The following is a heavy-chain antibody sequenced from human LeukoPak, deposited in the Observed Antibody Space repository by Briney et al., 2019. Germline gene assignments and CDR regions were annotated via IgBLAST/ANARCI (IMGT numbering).Heavy chain of an antibody. CDR1: GFTVSRNY. D-gene: IGHD3-9*01. J-gene: IGHJ3*01. CDR2: IYSGGTT. CDR3: ARDSNYDILTGYNDAFDL. Sequence: HPGGSLRLSCAASGFTVSRNYMSWVRQAPGKGLEWVSLIYSGGTTYYADSVKGRFTISRDNSKNTLYLQMNSLRADDTAVYCCARDSNYDILTGYNDAFDLWGQGTMVTVSS. V-gene: IGHV3-53*01.